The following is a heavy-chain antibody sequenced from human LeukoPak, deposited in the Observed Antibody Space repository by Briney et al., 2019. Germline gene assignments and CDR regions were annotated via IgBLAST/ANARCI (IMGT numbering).Heavy chain of an antibody. D-gene: IGHD3-10*01. CDR1: GFTFSSYG. V-gene: IGHV3-30*02. CDR3: AKDLYGSGSYQIRLFDY. CDR2: IRYDGSNK. J-gene: IGHJ4*02. Sequence: GGSLRLSCAASGFTFSSYGMHWVRQAPGKGLEWVAFIRYDGSNKFYTDSVKGRFTISRDNSKNTLYLQMNSLRAEDTAVYYCAKDLYGSGSYQIRLFDYWGQGTLDTVSS.